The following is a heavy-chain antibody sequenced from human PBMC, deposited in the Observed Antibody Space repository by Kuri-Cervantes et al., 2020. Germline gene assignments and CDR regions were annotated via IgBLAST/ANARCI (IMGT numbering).Heavy chain of an antibody. J-gene: IGHJ4*02. Sequence: GESLKISCAASGFTVSSNYMSWVRQAPGKGLEWVSVIYSGGSTYYADSVKGRFTISRDNSKNTLYLQMNSLRSDDTAVYYCARLEKQWLPGLWGQGTLVTVSS. CDR2: IYSGGST. CDR3: ARLEKQWLPGL. D-gene: IGHD6-19*01. CDR1: GFTVSSNY. V-gene: IGHV3-53*05.